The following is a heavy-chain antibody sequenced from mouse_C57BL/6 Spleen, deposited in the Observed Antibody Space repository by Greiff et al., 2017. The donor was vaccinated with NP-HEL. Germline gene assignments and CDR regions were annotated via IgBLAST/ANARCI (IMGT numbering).Heavy chain of an antibody. CDR3: ARTGNAMDY. CDR2: IYPGDGDT. V-gene: IGHV1-82*01. D-gene: IGHD4-1*01. Sequence: VQLQLSGPELVKPGASVKISCKASGYAFSSSWMNWVKQRPGKGLEWIGRIYPGDGDTNYNGKFKGKATLTADKSSSTAYMQLSSLTSEDSAVYFCARTGNAMDYWGQGTSVTVSS. J-gene: IGHJ4*01. CDR1: GYAFSSSW.